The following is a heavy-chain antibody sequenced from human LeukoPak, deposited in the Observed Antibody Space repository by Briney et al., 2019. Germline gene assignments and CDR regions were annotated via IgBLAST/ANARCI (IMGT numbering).Heavy chain of an antibody. Sequence: ASVKVSCKTSGYSFTDYYMHWVRQAPGQGLEWMGWINPNSGGTSSAQKFQGRVTMTRDTSISTAYMELSRLRSDDTAVYYCARGDIVVVPAAMALDYWGQGTLVTVSS. D-gene: IGHD2-2*01. J-gene: IGHJ4*02. CDR1: GYSFTDYY. CDR3: ARGDIVVVPAAMALDY. CDR2: INPNSGGT. V-gene: IGHV1-2*02.